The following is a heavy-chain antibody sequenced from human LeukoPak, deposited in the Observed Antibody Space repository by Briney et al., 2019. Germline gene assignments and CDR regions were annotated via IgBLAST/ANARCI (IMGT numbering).Heavy chain of an antibody. Sequence: GGSLRLSCAASGFTFSSYGMHWVRQAPGKGLEWVAFVQYDGGDKFYAESVKGRFTISRDNSKSTLYLHMNSLRTEDTAVYYCARAAGMLGTWFDPWGQGTLVTVSS. D-gene: IGHD3-16*01. V-gene: IGHV3-30*02. J-gene: IGHJ5*02. CDR1: GFTFSSYG. CDR2: VQYDGGDK. CDR3: ARAAGMLGTWFDP.